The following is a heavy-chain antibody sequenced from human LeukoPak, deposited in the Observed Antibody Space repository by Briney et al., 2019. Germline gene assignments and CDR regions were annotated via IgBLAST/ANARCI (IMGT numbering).Heavy chain of an antibody. CDR2: TTPSGSYI. V-gene: IGHV3-21*01. CDR1: GFTFSTYS. J-gene: IGHJ3*02. CDR3: ARDFSSGSI. D-gene: IGHD6-25*01. Sequence: GGSLRLSRAASGFTFSTYSMNWVRQAPGKGLEWVSSTTPSGSYIYYATSVKGRFTISRDNAKNSLYLQMDSLRAEDTAVYYCARDFSSGSIWGQGTMVTVSS.